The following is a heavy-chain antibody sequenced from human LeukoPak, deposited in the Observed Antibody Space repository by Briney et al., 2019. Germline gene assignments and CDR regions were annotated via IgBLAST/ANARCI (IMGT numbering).Heavy chain of an antibody. CDR1: GFTFSSYW. D-gene: IGHD3-22*01. V-gene: IGHV3-7*01. CDR3: ARSTYYYDSSGYYFDY. J-gene: IGHJ4*02. Sequence: GGSLRLSCAVSGFTFSSYWMSWVRQAPGKGLEWVASIKHDGNEKYYVDSVKGRFTISRDNSKNTLYLQMNSLRAEDTAVYYCARSTYYYDSSGYYFDYWGQGTLVTVSS. CDR2: IKHDGNEK.